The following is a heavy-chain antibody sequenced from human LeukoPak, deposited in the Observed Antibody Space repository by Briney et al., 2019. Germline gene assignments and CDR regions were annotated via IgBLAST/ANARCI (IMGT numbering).Heavy chain of an antibody. Sequence: GGSLRLSCAASGFNFNTYAMNWVRQAPGKGLEWISYISSSSSTIYYADSVKGRFSISRDNAKNSVYLEMNRPGDEDTAVYYCTRVGGYQLPKFDYWGRGTLVTVSS. CDR3: TRVGGYQLPKFDY. J-gene: IGHJ4*02. D-gene: IGHD2-2*01. CDR1: GFNFNTYA. V-gene: IGHV3-48*02. CDR2: ISSSSSTI.